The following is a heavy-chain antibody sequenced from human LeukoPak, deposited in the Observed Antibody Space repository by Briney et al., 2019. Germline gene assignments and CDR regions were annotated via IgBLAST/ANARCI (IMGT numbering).Heavy chain of an antibody. CDR2: IYTSGST. V-gene: IGHV4-61*02. D-gene: IGHD6-19*01. Sequence: SEALSLTCTVSGGSISSGSYYWSWIRQPAGKGLEWIGRIYTSGSTNYNPSLKSRVTISVDTSKNQFSLKLSSVTAADTAVYYCARDLAVAGIYNWFDPWGQGTLVTVSS. J-gene: IGHJ5*02. CDR3: ARDLAVAGIYNWFDP. CDR1: GGSISSGSYY.